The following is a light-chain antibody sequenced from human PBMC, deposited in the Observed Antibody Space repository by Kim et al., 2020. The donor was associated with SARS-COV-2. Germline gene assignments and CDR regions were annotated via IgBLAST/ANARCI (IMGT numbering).Light chain of an antibody. J-gene: IGKJ2*01. CDR1: QSLLHSNGYNY. CDR3: MQALQTPPYT. CDR2: LGS. V-gene: IGKV2-28*01. Sequence: PASISGRSSQSLLHSNGYNYLDWYLQKPGQSPQLLIYLGSNRAAGVPDRFSGSGAGTDFTLKISRVEAEDVGVYYCMQALQTPPYTFGQGTKLEI.